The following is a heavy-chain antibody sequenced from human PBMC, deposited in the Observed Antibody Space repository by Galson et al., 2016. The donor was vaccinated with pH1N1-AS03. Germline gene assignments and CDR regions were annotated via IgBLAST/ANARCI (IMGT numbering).Heavy chain of an antibody. CDR2: INQDESEK. CDR1: GFTFSNAW. CDR3: AFWSRAVVSG. V-gene: IGHV3-7*03. D-gene: IGHD3-3*01. J-gene: IGHJ4*02. Sequence: SLRLSCAASGFTFSNAWIIWVRQAPGRGLEWVANINQDESEKYYVDSAKGRFTISRDNAKTSLYLQMSSLRAEDTAVYYCAFWSRAVVSGWGQGTLVSVFS.